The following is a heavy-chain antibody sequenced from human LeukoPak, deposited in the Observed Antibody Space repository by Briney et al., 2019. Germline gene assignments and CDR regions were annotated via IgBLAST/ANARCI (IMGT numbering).Heavy chain of an antibody. V-gene: IGHV1-2*02. Sequence: AASVKVSCKASGYTFTSYDINWVRQATGQGLEWMGWINPNSGGTNYAQKFQGRVTMTRDTSISTAYMELSRLRSDDTAVYYCARGSYVVPAAIPWVHDAFDIWGQGTMITVSS. J-gene: IGHJ3*02. D-gene: IGHD2-2*02. CDR1: GYTFTSYD. CDR2: INPNSGGT. CDR3: ARGSYVVPAAIPWVHDAFDI.